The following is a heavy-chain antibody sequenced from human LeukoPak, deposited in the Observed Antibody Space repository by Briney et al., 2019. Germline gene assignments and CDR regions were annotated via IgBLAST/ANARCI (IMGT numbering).Heavy chain of an antibody. Sequence: GGSLRLSCAASGFTFSSYSMNWVRQAPGKGLEWVSAISAGGGSTYYADSVKGRFTISRDNSKNTLYLQMNSLRAEDTALYFCAKVYCSSSGCYRIDYWGQGTLVTVSS. CDR1: GFTFSSYS. V-gene: IGHV3-23*01. D-gene: IGHD2-2*01. CDR2: ISAGGGST. CDR3: AKVYCSSSGCYRIDY. J-gene: IGHJ4*02.